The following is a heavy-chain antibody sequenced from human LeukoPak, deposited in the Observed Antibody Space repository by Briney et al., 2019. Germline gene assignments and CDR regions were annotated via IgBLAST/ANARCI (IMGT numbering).Heavy chain of an antibody. J-gene: IGHJ4*02. D-gene: IGHD5-12*01. CDR2: IYPGDSDT. V-gene: IGHV5-51*01. CDR3: TTRAGYSGYDFHY. Sequence: GESLKISRKGSGYSFTSYWIGWVRQMPGTRLECMGIIYPGDSDTRYSPSFPGQVTISADKSISTAYLQWSSLKASDTAMYYCTTRAGYSGYDFHYWGQGTLVTVSS. CDR1: GYSFTSYW.